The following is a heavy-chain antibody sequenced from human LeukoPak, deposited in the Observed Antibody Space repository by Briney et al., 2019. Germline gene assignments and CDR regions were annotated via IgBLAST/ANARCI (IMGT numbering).Heavy chain of an antibody. CDR1: GYTFTGYY. Sequence: ASVKVSCKASGYTFTGYYMHWVRQAPGQGLEWMGWINPNSGGTNYAQKFQGRVTMTRDTSISTAYMELSRLRSDDTAVYYCARVHYYDTKYYFDYWGQGTLVTVSS. CDR2: INPNSGGT. V-gene: IGHV1-2*02. J-gene: IGHJ4*02. CDR3: ARVHYYDTKYYFDY. D-gene: IGHD3-22*01.